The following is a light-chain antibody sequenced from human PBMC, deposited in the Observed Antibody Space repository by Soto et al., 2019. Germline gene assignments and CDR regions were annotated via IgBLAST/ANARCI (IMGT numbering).Light chain of an antibody. CDR2: AAS. J-gene: IGKJ5*01. CDR3: QQSYTTPIT. CDR1: QDISSY. V-gene: IGKV1-39*01. Sequence: IQLTQSPSSLSAPLGDRVTITCRASQDISSYLAWYQQKPRKAPKLLIYAASSLQSGVPSRFSGSGSGTDFTLTISSLQPEDFATYYCQQSYTTPITFGQGTRLEIK.